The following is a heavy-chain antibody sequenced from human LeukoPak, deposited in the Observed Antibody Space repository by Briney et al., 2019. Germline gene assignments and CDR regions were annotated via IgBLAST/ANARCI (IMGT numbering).Heavy chain of an antibody. V-gene: IGHV1-8*01. Sequence: ASVNVSCKGSVYTFTSYDINWVRQATGQGLDWMGWMNPKSGNTGYAQKFQGRVNMTRNTSMSTDYMELSSLRSEETAVYYCARGKWNCSSTSWYALDYWGQGTLVTVSS. CDR1: VYTFTSYD. CDR3: ARGKWNCSSTSWYALDY. D-gene: IGHD2-2*01. J-gene: IGHJ4*02. CDR2: MNPKSGNT.